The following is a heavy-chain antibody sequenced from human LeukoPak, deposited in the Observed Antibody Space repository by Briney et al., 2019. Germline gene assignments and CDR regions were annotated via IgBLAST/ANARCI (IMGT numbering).Heavy chain of an antibody. V-gene: IGHV4-59*01. Sequence: SETLSLTCTVSGGSISSYYWSWIRQPPGKGLEWIGYINYSGSTNYNPSLKSRVTISVDTSKNQFSLKLSSVTAADTAVYYCARDQDDAFDIWGQGTMVTVSS. J-gene: IGHJ3*02. CDR1: GGSISSYY. CDR2: INYSGST. CDR3: ARDQDDAFDI.